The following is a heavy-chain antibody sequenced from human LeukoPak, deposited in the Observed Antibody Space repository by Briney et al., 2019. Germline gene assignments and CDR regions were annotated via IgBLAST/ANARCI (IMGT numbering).Heavy chain of an antibody. V-gene: IGHV3-11*01. CDR1: GFTFSDYY. CDR3: ARDLDSSGYYGPTGFGY. J-gene: IGHJ4*02. CDR2: ISSSGSTI. Sequence: GGSLRLSCAASGFTFSDYYMSWIRQAPGQGLEWVSYISSSGSTIYYADSVKGRFTISRDNAKNSLYLQMNSLRAEDTAVYYCARDLDSSGYYGPTGFGYWGQGTLVTVSS. D-gene: IGHD3-22*01.